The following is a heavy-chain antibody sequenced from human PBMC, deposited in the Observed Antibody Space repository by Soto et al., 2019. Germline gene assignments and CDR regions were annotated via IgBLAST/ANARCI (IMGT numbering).Heavy chain of an antibody. CDR2: INHSGST. CDR1: GGSFSGDY. V-gene: IGHV4-34*01. D-gene: IGHD5-12*01. Sequence: SETLSLTCAVYGGSFSGDYWSWIRQPPGKGLEWIGEINHSGSTNYNPSLKSRVTISVDTSKNKFSLKLSSVTAADTAVYYCARGLSRWLRLYYIDYWGQETLVTV. CDR3: ARGLSRWLRLYYIDY. J-gene: IGHJ4*02.